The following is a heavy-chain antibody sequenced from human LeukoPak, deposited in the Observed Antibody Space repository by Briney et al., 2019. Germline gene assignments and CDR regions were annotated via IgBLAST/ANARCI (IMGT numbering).Heavy chain of an antibody. Sequence: ASVKVSCKASGYTFTGYYMHWVRQAPGQGLEWMGWINPNSGGTNYAQKFQGRVTMTRDTSISTAYMELSRLRSDDTAVYYCAKIGYGDYGLGFDPWGQGTLVTVSS. CDR2: INPNSGGT. J-gene: IGHJ5*02. CDR3: AKIGYGDYGLGFDP. V-gene: IGHV1-2*02. D-gene: IGHD4-17*01. CDR1: GYTFTGYY.